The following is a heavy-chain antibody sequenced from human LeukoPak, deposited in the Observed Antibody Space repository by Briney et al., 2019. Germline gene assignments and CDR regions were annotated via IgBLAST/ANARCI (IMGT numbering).Heavy chain of an antibody. CDR2: VYYTGST. CDR1: GGSISNNH. V-gene: IGHV4-59*08. J-gene: IGHJ4*02. CDR3: ARRQRDAYTYALFDY. Sequence: SETLSLTCTVSGGSISNNHWSWIRQPPGKGLEWIGYVYYTGSTQYNPSLKSRVTISVDTSKNQFSLKLTSVTAADTAVYYCARRQRDAYTYALFDYWGLGTLVTVSS. D-gene: IGHD5-18*01.